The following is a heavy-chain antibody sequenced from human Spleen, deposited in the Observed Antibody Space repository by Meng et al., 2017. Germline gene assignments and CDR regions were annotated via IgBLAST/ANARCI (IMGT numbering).Heavy chain of an antibody. D-gene: IGHD6-13*01. CDR1: GFSLTDAW. J-gene: IGHJ4*02. V-gene: IGHV3-15*01. CDR2: IKSNSDGGTT. Sequence: VQVVESGGGLVKPGGSLRLSCVASGFSLTDAWMSWVRQAPGKGLEWVGRIKSNSDGGTTDYAAPVKGRFTISRDDSKNTLYLQMNSLITEDTAVYFCATGAAAADHWGQGTLVTVSS. CDR3: ATGAAAADH.